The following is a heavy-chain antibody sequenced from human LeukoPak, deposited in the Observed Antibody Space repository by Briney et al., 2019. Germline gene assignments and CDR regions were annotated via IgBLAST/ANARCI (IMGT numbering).Heavy chain of an antibody. V-gene: IGHV3-23*01. Sequence: GGSLRLSCAASGFTFSSYAMSWVRQAPGKGLEWVSAISGSGGSTYYADSVKGRFTISRDNSKNTLYLQMSSLRAEDTAVYYCAKGYYDSSGYSHAPPYFDYWGQGTLVTVSS. J-gene: IGHJ4*02. D-gene: IGHD3-22*01. CDR1: GFTFSSYA. CDR2: ISGSGGST. CDR3: AKGYYDSSGYSHAPPYFDY.